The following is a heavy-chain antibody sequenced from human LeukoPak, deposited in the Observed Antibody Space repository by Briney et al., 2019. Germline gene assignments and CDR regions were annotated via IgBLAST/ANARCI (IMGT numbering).Heavy chain of an antibody. V-gene: IGHV4-59*01. D-gene: IGHD3-16*01. Sequence: SETLSLTCTVSGGSISSYYWSWIRQPPGKGLEWIGYIYYSGSTNYNPSLKSRVTISVDTSKNQFSLKLSSVTAADTAVYYCARFDPVMGDAFDIWGQGTMVTVSS. CDR2: IYYSGST. J-gene: IGHJ3*02. CDR1: GGSISSYY. CDR3: ARFDPVMGDAFDI.